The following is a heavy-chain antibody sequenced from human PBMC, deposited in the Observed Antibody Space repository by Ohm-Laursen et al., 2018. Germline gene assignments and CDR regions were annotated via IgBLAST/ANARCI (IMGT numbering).Heavy chain of an antibody. J-gene: IGHJ2*01. V-gene: IGHV4-59*12. D-gene: IGHD4-17*01. Sequence: TLSLTCTVSGGSINSYYWSWIRQPPGKGLEWIGYIYHSGSTTYNSSLKSRVTISVDKSTNRFSLKLSSVTAADTAVYYCARAPTTVTTKYFDLWGRGTLVTVSS. CDR2: IYHSGST. CDR1: GGSINSYY. CDR3: ARAPTTVTTKYFDL.